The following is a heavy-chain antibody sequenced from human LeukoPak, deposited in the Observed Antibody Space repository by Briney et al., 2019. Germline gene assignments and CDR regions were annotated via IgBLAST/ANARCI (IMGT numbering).Heavy chain of an antibody. CDR3: ARGLDLWFGELLILDAFDI. J-gene: IGHJ3*02. D-gene: IGHD3-10*01. Sequence: KPSETLSLTCAVYGGSFSGYYWSWIRQPPGKGLEWIGEINHSGSTNYNPSLKSRVTISVDTSKNQFSLKLSSVTAADTAVYYCARGLDLWFGELLILDAFDIWGQGTMVTVSS. CDR2: INHSGST. CDR1: GGSFSGYY. V-gene: IGHV4-34*01.